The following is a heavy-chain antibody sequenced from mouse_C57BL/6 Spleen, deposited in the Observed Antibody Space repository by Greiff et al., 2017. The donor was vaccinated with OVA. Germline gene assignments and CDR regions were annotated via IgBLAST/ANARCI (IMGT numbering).Heavy chain of an antibody. Sequence: EVKLQESGPELVKPGASVKIPCKASGYTFTDYNMDWVKQSHGKSLEWIGDINPNNGGTIYNQKFKGKATLTVDKSSSTAYMELRSLTSEDTAVYYCARSDSNSWYFDVWGTGTTVTVSS. CDR2: INPNNGGT. D-gene: IGHD2-5*01. V-gene: IGHV1-18*01. J-gene: IGHJ1*03. CDR1: GYTFTDYN. CDR3: ARSDSNSWYFDV.